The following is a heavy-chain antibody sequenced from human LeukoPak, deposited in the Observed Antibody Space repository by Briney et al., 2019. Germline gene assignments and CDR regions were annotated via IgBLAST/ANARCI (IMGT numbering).Heavy chain of an antibody. D-gene: IGHD4-17*01. CDR1: GGSISSSSYY. Sequence: SETLSLTCTVSGGSISSSSYYWGWVRQPPGKGLEWIGSIYYSGSTYYNPSLKSRVTISVDTSKNQFSLKLSSVTAADTAVYYCASQNYGDYLDYWGQGTLVTVSS. J-gene: IGHJ4*02. V-gene: IGHV4-39*07. CDR2: IYYSGST. CDR3: ASQNYGDYLDY.